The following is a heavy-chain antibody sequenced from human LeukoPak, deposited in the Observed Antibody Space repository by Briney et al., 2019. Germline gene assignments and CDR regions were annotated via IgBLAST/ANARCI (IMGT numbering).Heavy chain of an antibody. CDR3: ARYFPALAAFDI. CDR1: GFTFSSYW. CDR2: INSDGSST. Sequence: PGGSLRLSCAASGFTFSSYWIHWVRQAPGKGLVWVSRINSDGSSTSYADSVKGRFTISRDNAKNTLYLQMNSLRAEDTAVYYCARYFPALAAFDIWGQGTMVTVSS. J-gene: IGHJ3*02. V-gene: IGHV3-74*01. D-gene: IGHD3-9*01.